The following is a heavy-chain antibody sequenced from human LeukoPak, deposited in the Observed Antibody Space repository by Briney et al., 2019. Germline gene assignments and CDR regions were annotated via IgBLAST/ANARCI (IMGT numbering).Heavy chain of an antibody. CDR2: ISAYNGNT. D-gene: IGHD3-10*01. V-gene: IGHV1-18*01. CDR1: GYTFTSYG. Sequence: GASVKVSCKASGYTFTSYGISWVRQAPGQGLEWMGWISAYNGNTNYAQKLQGRVTMTTDTSTSTAYMELSRLRSDDTAVYYCARDSRYYYGSGSLDYWGQGTLVTVSS. J-gene: IGHJ4*02. CDR3: ARDSRYYYGSGSLDY.